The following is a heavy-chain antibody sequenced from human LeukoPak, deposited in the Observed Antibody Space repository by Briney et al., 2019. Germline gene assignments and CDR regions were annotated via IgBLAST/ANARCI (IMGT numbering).Heavy chain of an antibody. CDR1: GFTFSSYE. D-gene: IGHD2-2*01. V-gene: IGHV3-48*03. CDR3: ARGRYCSSTSCHPRAFDI. Sequence: GGSLRLSCAASGFTFSSYEMNWVCQAPGKGLEWVSYISSSGSTIYYADSVKGRFTISRDNAKNSLYLQMNSLRAEDTAVYHCARGRYCSSTSCHPRAFDIWGQGTMVTVSS. CDR2: ISSSGSTI. J-gene: IGHJ3*02.